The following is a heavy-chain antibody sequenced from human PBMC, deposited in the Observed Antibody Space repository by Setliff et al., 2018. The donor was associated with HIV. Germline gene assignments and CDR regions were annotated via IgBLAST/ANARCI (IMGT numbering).Heavy chain of an antibody. J-gene: IGHJ4*02. CDR2: INNSGST. D-gene: IGHD3-10*01. CDR1: GGSFSGYY. V-gene: IGHV4-34*01. Sequence: SETLSLTCAVYGGSFSGYYWSWIRQPPGKGLEWIGEINNSGSTNYNPSLKSRVTISVDTSKNQFSLKLSSVTAADTAVYYCARDAGPHYGSGPPLEYWGQGIQVTVSS. CDR3: ARDAGPHYGSGPPLEY.